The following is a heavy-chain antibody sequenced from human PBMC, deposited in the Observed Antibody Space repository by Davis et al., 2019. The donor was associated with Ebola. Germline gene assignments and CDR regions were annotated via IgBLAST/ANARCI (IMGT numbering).Heavy chain of an antibody. CDR2: IYYSGAT. CDR1: GGSVSSGTYY. D-gene: IGHD4-23*01. V-gene: IGHV4-61*01. Sequence: PSETLSLTCTVSGGSVSSGTYYWSWIRQPPGKGLEWIGHIYYSGATYYNPSLKSRVTISIDMSKNQFSLKLNSVTAADTAVYYCARDGQTYGYGGWFDPWGQGTLVTVSS. J-gene: IGHJ5*02. CDR3: ARDGQTYGYGGWFDP.